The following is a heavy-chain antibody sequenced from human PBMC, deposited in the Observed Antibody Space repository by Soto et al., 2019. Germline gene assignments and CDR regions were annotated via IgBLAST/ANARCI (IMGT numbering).Heavy chain of an antibody. CDR2: IYYSGST. CDR3: ARVPTRHCSGGSCWGHADNWFDP. D-gene: IGHD2-15*01. V-gene: IGHV4-59*01. CDR1: GGSISSYY. J-gene: IGHJ5*02. Sequence: SETLSLTCTVSGGSISSYYWSWIRQPPGKGLEWIGYIYYSGSTNYNPSLKSRVTISVDTSKNQFSLKLSSVTAADTAVYYCARVPTRHCSGGSCWGHADNWFDPWGQGTLVTVSS.